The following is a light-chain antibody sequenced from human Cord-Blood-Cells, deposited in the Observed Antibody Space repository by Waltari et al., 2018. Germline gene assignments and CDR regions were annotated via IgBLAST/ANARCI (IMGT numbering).Light chain of an antibody. CDR2: AAS. J-gene: IGKJ4*01. CDR3: QQSYRTPLT. CDR1: QSISSY. Sequence: DIQMTQSPSSLSASVGDRVTITCRASQSISSYLNWYQQKPRKAPKLLIYAASSLQSGVPSRFSGSGAETDFTRTISSLQPEDSATYYGQQSYRTPLTFGGGTKVEIK. V-gene: IGKV1-39*01.